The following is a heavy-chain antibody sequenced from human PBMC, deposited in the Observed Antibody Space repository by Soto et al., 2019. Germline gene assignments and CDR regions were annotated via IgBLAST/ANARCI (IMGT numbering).Heavy chain of an antibody. D-gene: IGHD2-2*01. V-gene: IGHV3-53*01. CDR2: IYSGGGT. CDR1: GGSISSGDYY. CDR3: ARDSVGPYI. Sequence: PSETLSLTCTVSGGSISSGDYYWSWIRQAPGKGLEWVSVIYSGGGTYYADSVKGRFTISRDNSKNTLYLQMNSLRAEDTAVYYCARDSVGPYIWGQGTMVTVSS. J-gene: IGHJ3*02.